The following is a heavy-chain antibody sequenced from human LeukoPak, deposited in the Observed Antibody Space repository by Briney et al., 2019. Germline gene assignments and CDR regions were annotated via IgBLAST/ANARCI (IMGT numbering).Heavy chain of an antibody. Sequence: TPSETLSLTCTVSGGSISSYYWSWIRQPPGKGLEWIGYIYYSGSTNYNPSLKSRVTISVDTSKNQFSLKLSSVTAADTAVYYCARETTVTNAFDIWGQGTMVTVS. CDR1: GGSISSYY. CDR3: ARETTVTNAFDI. D-gene: IGHD4-17*01. V-gene: IGHV4-59*01. J-gene: IGHJ3*02. CDR2: IYYSGST.